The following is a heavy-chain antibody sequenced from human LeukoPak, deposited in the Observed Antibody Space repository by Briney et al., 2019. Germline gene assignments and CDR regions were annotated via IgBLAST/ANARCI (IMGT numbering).Heavy chain of an antibody. D-gene: IGHD1-7*01. CDR3: ASNWNYEGGAFDI. CDR2: IYYSGST. CDR1: GGSISSGGYY. V-gene: IGHV4-31*03. Sequence: SETLSLTCTVSGGSISSGGYYWSWIRQHPGKGLEWIGYIYYSGSTYYNPSLKSRVTISVDTSKNQFSLKLGSVTAADTAVYYCASNWNYEGGAFDIWGQGTMVTVSS. J-gene: IGHJ3*02.